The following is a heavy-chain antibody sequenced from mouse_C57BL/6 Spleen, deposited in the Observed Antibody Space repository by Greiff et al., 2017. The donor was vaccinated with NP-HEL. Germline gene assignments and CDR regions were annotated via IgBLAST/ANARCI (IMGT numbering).Heavy chain of an antibody. CDR2: ISYDGSN. Sequence: EVKLMESGPGLVKPSQSLSLTCSVTGYSITSGYYWNWIRQFPGNKLEWMGYISYDGSNNYNPSLKNRISITRDTSKNQFFLKLNSVTTEDTATYYCARRSYYYGSSDFDYWGQGTTLTVSS. CDR3: ARRSYYYGSSDFDY. V-gene: IGHV3-6*01. J-gene: IGHJ2*01. CDR1: GYSITSGYY. D-gene: IGHD1-1*01.